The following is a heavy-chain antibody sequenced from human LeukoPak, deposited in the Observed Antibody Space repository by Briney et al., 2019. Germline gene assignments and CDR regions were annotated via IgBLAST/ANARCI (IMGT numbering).Heavy chain of an antibody. CDR3: AKDGVQFNTILGDY. J-gene: IGHJ4*02. Sequence: GGSLRLSCAASGFTFSTYAMHWVRQAPGKGLEWVAVISYDGSSKYYADSVKGRFTISRDNSKNTLYLQMNSLRAEDTAVYYCAKDGVQFNTILGDYWGQGTLVTVSS. D-gene: IGHD3-3*01. V-gene: IGHV3-30*04. CDR1: GFTFSTYA. CDR2: ISYDGSSK.